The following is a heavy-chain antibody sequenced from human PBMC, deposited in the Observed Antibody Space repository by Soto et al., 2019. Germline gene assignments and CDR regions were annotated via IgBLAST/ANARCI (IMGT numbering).Heavy chain of an antibody. CDR3: AKDRVRVYSWSIFDY. D-gene: IGHD6-13*01. CDR2: ISGSGGST. V-gene: IGHV3-23*01. CDR1: GFTFSSYA. J-gene: IGHJ4*02. Sequence: EVQLLESGGGLVQPGGSLRLSCAASGFTFSSYAMSWVRQAPGKGLEWVSAISGSGGSTYYADSVKGRFTISRDNSKNTLYLQMNSLRAEDTAGYYCAKDRVRVYSWSIFDYWGQGTLVTVSS.